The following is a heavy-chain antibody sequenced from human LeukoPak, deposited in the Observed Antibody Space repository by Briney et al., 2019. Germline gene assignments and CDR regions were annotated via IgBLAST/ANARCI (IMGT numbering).Heavy chain of an antibody. V-gene: IGHV4-30-2*01. D-gene: IGHD2-2*01. CDR3: ARTSRYCSSTSCPPDY. CDR1: GGSISSGGYS. Sequence: SEILSLTCAVSGGSISSGGYSWSWIRQPPGKGLEWIGSIYHSGSTYYNPSLKSRVTISVDRSKNQFSLKLSSVTVADTAVYYCARTSRYCSSTSCPPDYWGQGTLVTVSS. CDR2: IYHSGST. J-gene: IGHJ4*02.